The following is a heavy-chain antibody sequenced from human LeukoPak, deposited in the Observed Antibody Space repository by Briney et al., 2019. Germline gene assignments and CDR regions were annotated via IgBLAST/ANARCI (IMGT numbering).Heavy chain of an antibody. CDR3: AREALTETTFGPYDY. Sequence: PGGSLRLSCAVSGFTFSSYEMNWVRQAPGKGLEWVSYISSSGSTKYYADSLMGRFTLSRDNAKKSLYLQMNSLRAEDTAVYYCAREALTETTFGPYDYWGQGTLVTVSS. CDR2: ISSSGSTK. J-gene: IGHJ4*02. V-gene: IGHV3-48*03. D-gene: IGHD4-17*01. CDR1: GFTFSSYE.